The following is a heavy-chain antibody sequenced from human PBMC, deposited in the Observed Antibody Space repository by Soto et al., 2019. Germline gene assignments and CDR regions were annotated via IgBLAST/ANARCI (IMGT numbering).Heavy chain of an antibody. Sequence: ASVKVSCKASGYTFTSYGISWVRQAPGQGLEWMGWISAYNGNTNYAQKLQGRVTMTTDTSTSTAYMELRSLRSDDTAVYYCASDRAGQQLVDAFDIWGQGTMVT. CDR3: ASDRAGQQLVDAFDI. CDR2: ISAYNGNT. CDR1: GYTFTSYG. D-gene: IGHD6-13*01. V-gene: IGHV1-18*04. J-gene: IGHJ3*02.